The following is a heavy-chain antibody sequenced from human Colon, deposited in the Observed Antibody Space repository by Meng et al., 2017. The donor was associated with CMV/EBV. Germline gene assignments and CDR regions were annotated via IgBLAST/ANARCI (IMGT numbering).Heavy chain of an antibody. CDR3: ARDPSGSRVPFDY. Sequence: GQLVPSGAEVKKPGASVKGSCKASGYTFSDYHIHWVRQAPGQGLEWMGWINSNSGATDYAQKFQGRLTMTRDTSITTVYMELSSLRSDDTAVYYCARDPSGSRVPFDYWGQGSLVTVSS. J-gene: IGHJ4*02. V-gene: IGHV1-2*02. D-gene: IGHD1-26*01. CDR2: INSNSGAT. CDR1: GYTFSDYH.